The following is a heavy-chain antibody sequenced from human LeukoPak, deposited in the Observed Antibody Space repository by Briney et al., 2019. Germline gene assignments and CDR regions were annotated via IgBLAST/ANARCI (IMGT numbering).Heavy chain of an antibody. CDR3: ARDGRLADAFDI. CDR2: ISSTGSTI. V-gene: IGHV3-48*03. Sequence: GGSLRLSCSASGFAFSSYEMNWVRQAPGQGLEWVSYISSTGSTIYYADSVKGRFTISRDNAKNSLYLQMNSLRAEDTAVYYCARDGRLADAFDIRGKGTMVTVSS. CDR1: GFAFSSYE. J-gene: IGHJ3*02.